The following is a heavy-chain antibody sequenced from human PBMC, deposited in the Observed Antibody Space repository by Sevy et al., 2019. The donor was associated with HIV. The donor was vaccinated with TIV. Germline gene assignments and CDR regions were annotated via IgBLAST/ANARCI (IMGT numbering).Heavy chain of an antibody. CDR2: IYHSGST. CDR1: GGSISSSNW. V-gene: IGHV4-4*02. D-gene: IGHD3-10*01. J-gene: IGHJ6*02. Sequence: SETLSLTCAVSGGSISSSNWWSWVRQPPGKGLEWIGEIYHSGSTNYNPSLKSRVTISVDKSKNQFSLKLSSVTAADTAVYYCARGIITMVQGVIISYHYYYGMDVWGQGTTVTVSS. CDR3: ARGIITMVQGVIISYHYYYGMDV.